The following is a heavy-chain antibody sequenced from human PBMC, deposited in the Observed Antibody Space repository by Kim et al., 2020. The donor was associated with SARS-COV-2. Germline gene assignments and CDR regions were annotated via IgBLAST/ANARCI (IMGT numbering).Heavy chain of an antibody. Sequence: ASVKVSCKASGYTFTGYYIHWVRQAPGQGLEWMGRINPNSGDTDHAQKFQGRVTVTRDTSVSTVYMEFSSLRSDDTAVYYCARADVDTAMLSSRYYYYYG. J-gene: IGHJ6*01. CDR1: GYTFTGYY. V-gene: IGHV1-2*06. CDR3: ARADVDTAMLSSRYYYYYG. CDR2: INPNSGDT. D-gene: IGHD5-18*01.